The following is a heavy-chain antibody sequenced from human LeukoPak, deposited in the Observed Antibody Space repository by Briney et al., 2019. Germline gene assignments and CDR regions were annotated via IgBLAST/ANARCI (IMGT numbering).Heavy chain of an antibody. CDR1: GYTFTGYY. Sequence: GASVKVSCKASGYTFTGYYMHWVRQAPGQGPEWMGWISNYNGNTKSAQKFQGRVTMTTDTSTSTAYMELRSLRSDDTAVYYCARDEDYGIFVNIDYWGQGTLVTVSS. J-gene: IGHJ4*02. V-gene: IGHV1-18*04. CDR3: ARDEDYGIFVNIDY. CDR2: ISNYNGNT. D-gene: IGHD4-17*01.